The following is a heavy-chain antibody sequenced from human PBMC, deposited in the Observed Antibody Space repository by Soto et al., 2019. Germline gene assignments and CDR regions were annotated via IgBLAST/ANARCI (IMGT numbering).Heavy chain of an antibody. V-gene: IGHV1-18*01. J-gene: IGHJ6*02. Sequence: QVQLVQSGDEVKKPGASVKVSCKASGYIFVNYGIAWVRQAPGQGLEWMGWISPYTGNTHSATQVQGRPTMTTNTTXSTAYMDLGSLTSDDTAVYYCVMVDNYVTPTPQDVWGQGTTVTVSS. CDR2: ISPYTGNT. CDR1: GYIFVNYG. CDR3: VMVDNYVTPTPQDV. D-gene: IGHD3-16*01.